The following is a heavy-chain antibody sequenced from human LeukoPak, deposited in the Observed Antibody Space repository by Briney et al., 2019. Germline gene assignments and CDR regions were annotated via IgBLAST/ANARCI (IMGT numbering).Heavy chain of an antibody. CDR3: ARRSYGSGSYLARWPLDY. D-gene: IGHD3-10*01. Sequence: GASVKVSCKASGYTFTGYYMHWVRQAPGQGLEWMGWINPNSGGTNYAQKFQGRVTMTRDTSISTAYMELSRLRSDDTAVYYCARRSYGSGSYLARWPLDYWGQGTLVTVSS. CDR1: GYTFTGYY. V-gene: IGHV1-2*02. J-gene: IGHJ4*02. CDR2: INPNSGGT.